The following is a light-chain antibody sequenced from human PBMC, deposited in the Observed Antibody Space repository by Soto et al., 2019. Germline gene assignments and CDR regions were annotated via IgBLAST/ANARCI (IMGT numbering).Light chain of an antibody. CDR1: TGPVTSGRY. CDR3: FLASIDDGV. Sequence: QAVVTQEPSLTVSPGGTVTLTCGSSTGPVTSGRYPYWFQQKPGQAPRTMIYDTSSKHSWTPARFSGSLLGGKAALTLSGAQPEDEAEYYCFLASIDDGVFGGGTKVTVL. V-gene: IGLV7-46*01. J-gene: IGLJ3*02. CDR2: DTS.